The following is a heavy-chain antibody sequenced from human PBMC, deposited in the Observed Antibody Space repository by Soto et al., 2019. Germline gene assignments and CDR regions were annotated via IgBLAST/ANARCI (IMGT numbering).Heavy chain of an antibody. J-gene: IGHJ5*02. Sequence: GGSLRLSCAASGFTVSSNYMSWVRLAPGKGLEWVSVIYSGGSTYYADSVKGRFTISRDNSKNTLYLQMNSLRAEDTAVYYCARVYGSGSYLNCFDPWGQGTLVTVSS. D-gene: IGHD3-10*01. CDR2: IYSGGST. CDR3: ARVYGSGSYLNCFDP. CDR1: GFTVSSNY. V-gene: IGHV3-53*01.